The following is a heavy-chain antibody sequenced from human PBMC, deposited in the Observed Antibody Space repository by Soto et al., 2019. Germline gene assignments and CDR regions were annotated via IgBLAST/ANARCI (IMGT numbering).Heavy chain of an antibody. J-gene: IGHJ4*02. CDR1: GGSISSYY. Sequence: PSETPSLTCTVSGGSISSYYWSWIRQPPGKGLEWIGYIYYSGSTNYNPSLKSRVTISVDTSKNQFSLKLSSVTAADTAVYYCARESTVTTFDYWGQGTLVTVSS. D-gene: IGHD4-17*01. V-gene: IGHV4-59*01. CDR2: IYYSGST. CDR3: ARESTVTTFDY.